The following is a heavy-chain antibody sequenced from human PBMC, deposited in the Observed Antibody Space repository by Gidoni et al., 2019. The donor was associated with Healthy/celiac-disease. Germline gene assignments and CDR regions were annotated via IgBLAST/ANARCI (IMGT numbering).Heavy chain of an antibody. Sequence: QVTLKESGPALVKPTQTPTLTCTFPGLSLSTSGMRVGWIRQPPGKALEWLARIDWDYDKFYSTSLKTRLTISKDTSKNRVVLTMTNMDPVDTATYYCARNHYSYFDYWGQGTLVTVSS. CDR2: IDWDYDK. CDR1: GLSLSTSGMR. D-gene: IGHD3-10*01. CDR3: ARNHYSYFDY. J-gene: IGHJ4*02. V-gene: IGHV2-70*04.